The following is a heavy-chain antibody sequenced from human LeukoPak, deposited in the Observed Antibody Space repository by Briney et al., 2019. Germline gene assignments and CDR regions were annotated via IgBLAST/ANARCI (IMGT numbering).Heavy chain of an antibody. CDR1: GFTFSSYG. CDR2: ISYDGSNK. D-gene: IGHD3-22*01. J-gene: IGHJ4*02. CDR3: AKDQYYYDSSGYYMPDY. V-gene: IGHV3-30*18. Sequence: GGSLRLSCAASGFTFSSYGMHWVRQAPGKGLEWVAVISYDGSNKYYADSVKGRFTISRDNSKNTLCLQMNSLRAEDTAVYYCAKDQYYYDSSGYYMPDYWGQGTLVTVSS.